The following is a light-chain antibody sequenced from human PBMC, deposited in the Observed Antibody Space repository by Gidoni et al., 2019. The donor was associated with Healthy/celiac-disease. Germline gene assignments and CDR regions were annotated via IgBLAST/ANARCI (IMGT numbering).Light chain of an antibody. J-gene: IGKJ2*01. CDR3: QQYSRYPYN. CDR2: EGS. V-gene: IGKV1-5*03. CDR1: ESISNW. Sequence: DIQMTQSPSTLSASVGDRVTITCRASESISNWLAWYQHRPGRAPRLMIYEGSNLESGVPSRFSGGGSGTEFTLTITSLQSDDFATYYCQQYSRYPYNLAQXTKLEIK.